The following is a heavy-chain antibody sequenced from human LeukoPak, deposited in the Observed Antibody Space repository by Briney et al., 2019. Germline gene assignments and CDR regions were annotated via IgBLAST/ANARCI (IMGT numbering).Heavy chain of an antibody. CDR2: ISSNGGST. CDR3: ARAKEYYYDSSGYYYFDY. Sequence: PGGSLRLSCAASGFTFSSCAMHWVRQAPGKGLEYVSAISSNGGSTYYANSVKGRFTISRDNSKNTLYLQMGSLRAEDMAVYYCARAKEYYYDSSGYYYFDYWGQGTLVTVSS. CDR1: GFTFSSCA. J-gene: IGHJ4*02. V-gene: IGHV3-64*01. D-gene: IGHD3-22*01.